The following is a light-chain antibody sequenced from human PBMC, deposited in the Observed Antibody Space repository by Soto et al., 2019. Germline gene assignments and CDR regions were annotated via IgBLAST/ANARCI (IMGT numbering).Light chain of an antibody. J-gene: IGKJ1*01. CDR2: LGS. Sequence: DIVMTQSPLSLPVTPGEPASISWRSSHSLLHSNGYNYLDWYLQKPGQSPQLLIYLGSNRASGVPDRFSGSGSGTDFTLKISRVEAEDVGVYYCMQPLQSWTFGQGTKVDIK. V-gene: IGKV2-28*01. CDR3: MQPLQSWT. CDR1: HSLLHSNGYNY.